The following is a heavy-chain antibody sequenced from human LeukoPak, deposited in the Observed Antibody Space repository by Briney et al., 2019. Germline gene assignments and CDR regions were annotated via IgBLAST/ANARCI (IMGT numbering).Heavy chain of an antibody. V-gene: IGHV3-30*04. Sequence: GGSLRLSCAASGFTFSSYAMHWVRQAPGKGLDWVAVISYDGSNKYYADSVKGRFTISRDNSKNTLYLQMNSLRAEDTAVYYCANNGYDSHYYYMDVWGKGTTVTVSS. D-gene: IGHD5-12*01. CDR2: ISYDGSNK. CDR3: ANNGYDSHYYYMDV. CDR1: GFTFSSYA. J-gene: IGHJ6*03.